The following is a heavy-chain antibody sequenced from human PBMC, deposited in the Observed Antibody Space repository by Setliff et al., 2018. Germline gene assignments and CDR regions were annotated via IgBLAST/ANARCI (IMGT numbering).Heavy chain of an antibody. Sequence: GGSLRLSCAASGFTFSTHSMNWVRQAPGKGLEWVSSISRSSTYIYYADSMKGRFTISRDNAKNSLYLQMNSLRAEDTAVYYCARQPILLWFGELPSGPTDWFDPWGQGTLVTVSS. CDR2: ISRSSTYI. J-gene: IGHJ5*02. D-gene: IGHD3-10*01. CDR1: GFTFSTHS. V-gene: IGHV3-21*01. CDR3: ARQPILLWFGELPSGPTDWFDP.